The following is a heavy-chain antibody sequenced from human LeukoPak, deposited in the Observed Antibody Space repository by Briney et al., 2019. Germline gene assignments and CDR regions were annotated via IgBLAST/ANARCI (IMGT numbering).Heavy chain of an antibody. J-gene: IGHJ4*02. CDR1: GFTFRHYW. Sequence: PGESLRLSCAASGFTFRHYWMSWVRQAPGKGLEWVANMNGDGREKYYVDSVRGRFTISRDNAKNSLYLQMNSLRVEDTAVYYCATDDYGPAGYGGQGTLVTVSS. V-gene: IGHV3-7*01. CDR3: ATDDYGPAGY. CDR2: MNGDGREK. D-gene: IGHD4-17*01.